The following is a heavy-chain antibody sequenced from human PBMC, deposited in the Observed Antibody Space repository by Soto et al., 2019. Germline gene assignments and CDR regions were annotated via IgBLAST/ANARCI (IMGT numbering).Heavy chain of an antibody. D-gene: IGHD3-22*01. CDR3: AKQDDRGALEF. Sequence: PGESLKISCKISGKAFTSFWVVWVRQMPGRGLEWMGNIYPGGSDTRYTPPFQGQVTISADKSTNTAYLQWHSLQASDTALYYCAKQDDRGALEFWGQGTKVTVSS. J-gene: IGHJ3*01. V-gene: IGHV5-51*01. CDR1: GKAFTSFW. CDR2: IYPGGSDT.